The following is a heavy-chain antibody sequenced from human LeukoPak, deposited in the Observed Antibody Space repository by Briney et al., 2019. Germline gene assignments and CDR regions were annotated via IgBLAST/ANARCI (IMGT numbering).Heavy chain of an antibody. Sequence: PGRSPRLSCAASGFTFSSYGMHWVRQAPGKELEWVAVISYDGSNKYYADSVKGRFTISRDNSKNTLYLQMNSLRAEDTAVYYCAKLEYRSGGSCSNDAFDIWGQGTMVTVSS. CDR1: GFTFSSYG. V-gene: IGHV3-30*18. J-gene: IGHJ3*02. D-gene: IGHD2-15*01. CDR3: AKLEYRSGGSCSNDAFDI. CDR2: ISYDGSNK.